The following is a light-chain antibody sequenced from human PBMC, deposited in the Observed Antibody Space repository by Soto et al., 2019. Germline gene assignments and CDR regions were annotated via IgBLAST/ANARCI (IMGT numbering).Light chain of an antibody. CDR3: SSYTSSSTPVV. J-gene: IGLJ2*01. CDR1: SSDVGGYNY. Sequence: QSALTQPASVSGSPGQSITISCTGTSSDVGGYNYVSWYQQHPGKAPKLMIYEVSNRPSGVSNRFSGSKSGNTASLTSSGLQAEDEADYYCSSYTSSSTPVVFGVGTKLTVL. V-gene: IGLV2-14*01. CDR2: EVS.